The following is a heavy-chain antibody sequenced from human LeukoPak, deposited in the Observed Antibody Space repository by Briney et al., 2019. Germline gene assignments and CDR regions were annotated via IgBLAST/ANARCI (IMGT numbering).Heavy chain of an antibody. V-gene: IGHV1-8*03. J-gene: IGHJ4*02. CDR1: GYTFTSYD. Sequence: ASVKVSCKASGYTFTSYDINWVRQATGQGLEWMGWMNPNSGNTGYAQKFQGRVTITRNTSISTAYMGLSSLRSEDTAVYYCARGRSIMVRGPDTGDYWGQGTLVTVSS. CDR2: MNPNSGNT. CDR3: ARGRSIMVRGPDTGDY. D-gene: IGHD3-10*01.